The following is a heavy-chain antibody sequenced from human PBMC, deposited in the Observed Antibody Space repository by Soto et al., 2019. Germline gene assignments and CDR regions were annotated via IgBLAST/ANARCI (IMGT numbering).Heavy chain of an antibody. J-gene: IGHJ4*02. D-gene: IGHD3-22*01. CDR2: ISSSSSYI. CDR1: AFTFNTSW. V-gene: IGHV3-21*01. Sequence: GGALRLSCAASAFTFNTSWMNWVRQAPGKGLEWVSSISSSSSYIYYADSVKGRFTISRDNAKNSLYLQMNSLRAEDTAVYYYARPLSYYDSRGYYGYWGLGTLVTVSS. CDR3: ARPLSYYDSRGYYGY.